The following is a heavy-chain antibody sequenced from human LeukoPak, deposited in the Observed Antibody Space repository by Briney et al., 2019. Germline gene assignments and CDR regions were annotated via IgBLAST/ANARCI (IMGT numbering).Heavy chain of an antibody. CDR1: GFTFSSYA. D-gene: IGHD3-10*01. CDR2: ISGSGDNT. CDR3: AKAPRTMGYFDL. V-gene: IGHV3-23*01. J-gene: IGHJ2*01. Sequence: GGSLRLSCAASGFTFSSYAMSWVRQAPGKGLEWVSIISGSGDNTYYADSVKGRSTISRDNSKNTLYLQMNSLRAEDTAVYYCAKAPRTMGYFDLWGRGTLVTVSS.